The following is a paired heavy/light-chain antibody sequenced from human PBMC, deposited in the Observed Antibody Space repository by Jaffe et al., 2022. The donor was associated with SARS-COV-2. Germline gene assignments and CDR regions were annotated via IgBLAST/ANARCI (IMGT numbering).Light chain of an antibody. V-gene: IGKV1-17*01. CDR3: LQYNTYPLT. J-gene: IGKJ5*01. CDR1: QGIRND. CDR2: AAS. Sequence: DIQMTQSPSSLSASVGDRVTITCRASQGIRNDLGWYQQKPGKAPNRLIYAASTLQSGVPSRFSGSGSGTEFTLTISSLQPEDFATYYCLQYNTYPLTFGQGTRLEIK.
Heavy chain of an antibody. CDR1: GYTFTKYA. V-gene: IGHV1-3*01. CDR3: GRGQQSFDP. J-gene: IGHJ5*02. CDR2: IDVGNGDT. D-gene: IGHD6-13*01. Sequence: QVQLVQSGAEVKKPGASVKVSCKASGYTFTKYAMHWVRQAPGQGLEWMGRIDVGNGDTKYSQKFQGRVTITRDTSASTAYMELSSLRSEDTAMYYCGRGQQSFDPWGQGTLVIVSS.